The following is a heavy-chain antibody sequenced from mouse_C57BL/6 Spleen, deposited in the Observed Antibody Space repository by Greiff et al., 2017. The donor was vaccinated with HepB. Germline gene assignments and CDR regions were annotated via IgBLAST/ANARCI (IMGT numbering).Heavy chain of an antibody. CDR1: GYAFSSYW. V-gene: IGHV1-80*01. CDR2: IYPGDGDT. CDR3: ARSVYYGGGFYYFDY. Sequence: VQLQQSGAELVKPGASVKLSCKASGYAFSSYWMNWVKQRPGKGLEWIGQIYPGDGDTNYNGKFKGKATLTADKSSSTAYMQLSSLTSEDSAVYFCARSVYYGGGFYYFDYWGQGTTLTVSS. D-gene: IGHD1-1*01. J-gene: IGHJ2*01.